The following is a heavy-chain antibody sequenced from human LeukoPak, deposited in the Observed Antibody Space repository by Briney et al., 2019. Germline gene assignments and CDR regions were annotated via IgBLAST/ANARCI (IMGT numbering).Heavy chain of an antibody. Sequence: ASVKVSCKASGYTFTSYDINWVRQATGQGLEWMGWMNPNSGNTSYAQKFQGRVTMTRDTSTSTVYMELSSLRSEDTAVYYCARDAMVRGVYWFDPWGQGTLVTVSS. CDR3: ARDAMVRGVYWFDP. CDR1: GYTFTSYD. CDR2: MNPNSGNT. V-gene: IGHV1-8*01. J-gene: IGHJ5*02. D-gene: IGHD3-10*01.